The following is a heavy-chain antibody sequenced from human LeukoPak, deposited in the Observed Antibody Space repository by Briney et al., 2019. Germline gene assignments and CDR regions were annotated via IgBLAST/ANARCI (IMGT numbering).Heavy chain of an antibody. V-gene: IGHV3-53*01. CDR2: IYSGGST. J-gene: IGHJ4*02. D-gene: IGHD2-2*01. CDR1: GFTVSSNY. Sequence: PGGSLRLSCAASGFTVSSNYMSWVRQAPGKGLEWVSVIYSGGSTYYADSVKGRFTISRDNSKNTLYLQMDSLRAEDTAVYYCARSGPAGAFDYWGQGTLVTVSS. CDR3: ARSGPAGAFDY.